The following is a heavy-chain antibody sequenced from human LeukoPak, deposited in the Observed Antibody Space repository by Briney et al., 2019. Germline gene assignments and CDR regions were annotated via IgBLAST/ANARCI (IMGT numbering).Heavy chain of an antibody. CDR2: IQQGGSHK. CDR1: GFTFSSYW. CDR3: ARDNSGSYAAPWAYYYYGMDV. Sequence: GGSLRLSCAASGFTFSSYWMAWVRQAPGKGLEWVANIQQGGSHKYYVDSVQGRFTISRDNAKNSLYLQMNSLRAEDTAVYYCARDNSGSYAAPWAYYYYGMDVWGQGTTVTVSS. V-gene: IGHV3-7*01. D-gene: IGHD1-26*01. J-gene: IGHJ6*02.